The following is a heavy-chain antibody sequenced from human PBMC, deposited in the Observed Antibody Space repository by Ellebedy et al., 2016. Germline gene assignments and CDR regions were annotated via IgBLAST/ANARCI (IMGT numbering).Heavy chain of an antibody. CDR2: ISSAGSP. D-gene: IGHD6-19*01. J-gene: IGHJ4*02. Sequence: GGSLRLSCAASGFTFSGFAMSWVRQAPGKGLAWVSTISSAGSPNYADSVRGRFTISRDSSKDTLYLEMDSLRADDTAIYYCAKCRHSTGCLLDSWGQGTLVTVSS. CDR3: AKCRHSTGCLLDS. CDR1: GFTFSGFA. V-gene: IGHV3-23*01.